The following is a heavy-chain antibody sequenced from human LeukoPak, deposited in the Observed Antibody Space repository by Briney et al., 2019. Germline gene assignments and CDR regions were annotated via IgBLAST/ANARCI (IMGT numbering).Heavy chain of an antibody. CDR1: GGTFSSYA. CDR2: IIPIFGTA. Sequence: SVKVSCKASGGTFSSYAISWVRQAPGQGLEWMGGIIPIFGTANYAQKFQGRVTITADKSTSTAYMELSSLRSEDTAVYYCARVGSDSSGWRRFDYWGQGTLVTVSS. CDR3: ARVGSDSSGWRRFDY. V-gene: IGHV1-69*06. J-gene: IGHJ4*02. D-gene: IGHD6-19*01.